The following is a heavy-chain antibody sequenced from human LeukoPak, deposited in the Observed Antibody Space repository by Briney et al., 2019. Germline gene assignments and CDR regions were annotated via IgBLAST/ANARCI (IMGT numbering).Heavy chain of an antibody. D-gene: IGHD1-26*01. CDR3: AKSDHGNGDYDY. Sequence: GGSLRLSCAASGFTFSSYSMHWVRQAPGKGLEWVAVISYDGSNKYYADSVKGRFTISRDNSKNTLYLQMNSLKAEDTALYYCAKSDHGNGDYDYWGQGTLVTVSS. CDR2: ISYDGSNK. V-gene: IGHV3-30*18. J-gene: IGHJ4*02. CDR1: GFTFSSYS.